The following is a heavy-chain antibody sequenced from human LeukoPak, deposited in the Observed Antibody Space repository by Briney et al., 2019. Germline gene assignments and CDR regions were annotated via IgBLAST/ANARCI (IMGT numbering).Heavy chain of an antibody. V-gene: IGHV1-24*01. CDR3: ATGTMVRGVLSY. D-gene: IGHD3-10*01. CDR1: GYTLTELS. CDR2: FDPEDGET. Sequence: ASVKVSCKVSGYTLTELSMHWVRQAPGKGLEWMGGFDPEDGETIYAQKFQGRVTMTEDTSTDTAYMELSSLRSEDTAVYYCATGTMVRGVLSYWGQGTLVTVSS. J-gene: IGHJ4*02.